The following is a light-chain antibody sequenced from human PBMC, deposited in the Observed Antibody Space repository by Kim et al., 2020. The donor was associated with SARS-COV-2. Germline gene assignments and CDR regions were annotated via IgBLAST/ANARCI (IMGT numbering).Light chain of an antibody. J-gene: IGKJ2*01. CDR2: WAS. Sequence: RATINCKSSQNILYSPNNKNYLAWYRQKSGQSPELLIYWASSRESGVPDRFSGSGSGTDFTLTISRSQAEDVALYYCQQYFSIPYTFGQGTKLEIK. CDR1: QNILYSPNNKNY. CDR3: QQYFSIPYT. V-gene: IGKV4-1*01.